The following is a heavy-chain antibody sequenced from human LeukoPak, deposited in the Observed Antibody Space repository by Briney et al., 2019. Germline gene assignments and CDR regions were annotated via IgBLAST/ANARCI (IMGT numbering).Heavy chain of an antibody. D-gene: IGHD2-2*01. J-gene: IGHJ4*02. CDR2: FHPEDGET. CDR3: TTGKIYCSTTSCSDDY. V-gene: IGHV1-24*01. CDR1: GYTLTELS. Sequence: ASVKVSCKVSGYTLTELSMHWVRQAPGKGLEWMGGFHPEDGETIYAQKFQGRVTMTEDTSTDTDHMELRSLRSEDTAVYYCTTGKIYCSTTSCSDDYWGQGTLVTVSS.